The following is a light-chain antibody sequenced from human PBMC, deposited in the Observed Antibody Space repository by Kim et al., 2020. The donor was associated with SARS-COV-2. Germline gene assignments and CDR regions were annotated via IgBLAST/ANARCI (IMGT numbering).Light chain of an antibody. Sequence: EVVLTQSPGTLSLSPGERATLSCRASQSVSYSQLAWYQQKTGQAPTLLVYGAAARAAGIPDRFSGSGSGTDFTLTISRLEPEDFAVYYCQQYYSTPHTFGQGTKLEI. V-gene: IGKV3-20*01. CDR3: QQYYSTPHT. J-gene: IGKJ2*01. CDR2: GAA. CDR1: QSVSYSQ.